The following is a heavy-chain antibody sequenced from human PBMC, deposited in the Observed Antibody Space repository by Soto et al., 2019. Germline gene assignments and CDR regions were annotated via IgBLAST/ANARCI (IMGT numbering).Heavy chain of an antibody. Sequence: ASVKVSCKTSGYTFTNYAIHWVRQAPGQRLEWMGWINAGNGKTEFSQKFQGRVTLSRDTSARTAYMELRSLRSEDKAVYYCARTRAQGNNWFDTCRQVTLVTVSS. CDR3: ARTRAQGNNWFDT. CDR2: INAGNGKT. J-gene: IGHJ5*02. CDR1: GYTFTNYA. D-gene: IGHD1-26*01. V-gene: IGHV1-3*01.